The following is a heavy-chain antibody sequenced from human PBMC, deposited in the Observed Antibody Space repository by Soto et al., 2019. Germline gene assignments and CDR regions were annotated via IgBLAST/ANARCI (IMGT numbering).Heavy chain of an antibody. V-gene: IGHV3-30*18. D-gene: IGHD3-22*01. CDR2: ISYDGSNK. Sequence: PGGSLRLSCAPSGFTFSSYGMHPVRQPPRKVLEWVAVISYDGSNKYYADSVKGRFTISRDNSKNTLYLQMNGMRAEDTAVYYCAKIPYDSSGYSSMDVWRKGTTVTVSS. CDR3: AKIPYDSSGYSSMDV. J-gene: IGHJ6*04. CDR1: GFTFSSYG.